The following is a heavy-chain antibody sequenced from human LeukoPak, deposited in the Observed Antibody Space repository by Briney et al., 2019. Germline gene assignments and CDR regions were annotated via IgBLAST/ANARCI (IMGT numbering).Heavy chain of an antibody. J-gene: IGHJ3*02. CDR1: GFTFDDYA. D-gene: IGHD6-19*01. CDR2: ISWNSGSI. V-gene: IGHV3-9*01. CDR3: TKDHTVGYSSGWFGI. Sequence: PGRSLRLSCAASGFTFDDYAMHWVRQAPGKGGEGVSGISWNSGSIGYADSVKGRFTISRDNAKNSLYLQMNSLRAEDTALYYCTKDHTVGYSSGWFGIWGQGTMVTVSS.